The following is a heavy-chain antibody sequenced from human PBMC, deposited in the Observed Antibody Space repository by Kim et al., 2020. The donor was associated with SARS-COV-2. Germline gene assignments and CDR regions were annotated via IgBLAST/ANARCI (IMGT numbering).Heavy chain of an antibody. V-gene: IGHV1-58*01. D-gene: IGHD5-12*01. Sequence: SVKVSCKASGFTFTSSAVQWVRQARGQRLEWLGWIVVGSGNTIYAQKFQARVTITRDMSTSTAYMELSSLRSEDTAVYYCAAAPLHSGYVPYYYGMDDWGQGTTVTVSS. J-gene: IGHJ6*01. CDR1: GFTFTSSA. CDR3: AAAPLHSGYVPYYYGMDD. CDR2: IVVGSGNT.